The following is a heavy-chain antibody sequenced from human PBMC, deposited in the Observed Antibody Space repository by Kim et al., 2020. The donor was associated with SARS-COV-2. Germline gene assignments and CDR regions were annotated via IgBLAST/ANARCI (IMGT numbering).Heavy chain of an antibody. CDR2: IYYSGST. D-gene: IGHD3-22*01. CDR1: GGSISSYY. CDR3: ARLLVSSGYEGDY. J-gene: IGHJ4*02. Sequence: SETLSLTCTVSGGSISSYYWSWIRQPPGKGLEWIGYIYYSGSTNYNPSLKSRVTISVDTSKNQFSLKLSSVTAADTAVYYCARLLVSSGYEGDYWGQGTLVTVSS. V-gene: IGHV4-59*08.